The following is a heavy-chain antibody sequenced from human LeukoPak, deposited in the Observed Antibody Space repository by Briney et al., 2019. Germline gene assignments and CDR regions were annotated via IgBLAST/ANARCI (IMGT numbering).Heavy chain of an antibody. D-gene: IGHD3-3*01. V-gene: IGHV3-33*01. Sequence: SGGSLRLSCAAPGFTFSSYGMHWVRQAPGKGLEWVAVIWYDGSNKYYADSVKGRFTISRDNSKNTLYLQMNSLRAEDTAVYYCARDLRFLEWFFDYWGQGTLVTVSS. CDR1: GFTFSSYG. CDR3: ARDLRFLEWFFDY. J-gene: IGHJ4*02. CDR2: IWYDGSNK.